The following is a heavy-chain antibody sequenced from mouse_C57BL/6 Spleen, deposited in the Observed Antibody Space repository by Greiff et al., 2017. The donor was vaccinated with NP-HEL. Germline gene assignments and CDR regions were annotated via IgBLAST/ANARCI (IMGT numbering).Heavy chain of an antibody. CDR3: ARDPDGRYFDY. Sequence: EVKLVESGGGLVKPGGSLKLSCAASGFTFSSYAMSWVRQTPEKRLEWVATISDGGSYTYYPDNVKGRFTISRDNAKNNLYLQMSHLKSEDTAMYYCARDPDGRYFDYWGQGTTLTVSS. CDR2: ISDGGSYT. CDR1: GFTFSSYA. J-gene: IGHJ2*01. V-gene: IGHV5-4*01. D-gene: IGHD2-3*01.